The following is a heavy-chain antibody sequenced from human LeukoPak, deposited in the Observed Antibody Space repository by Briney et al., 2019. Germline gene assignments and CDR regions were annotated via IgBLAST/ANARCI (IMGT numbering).Heavy chain of an antibody. Sequence: GGSLRLSCAASGFTFSSYAMHWVCQAPGKGLEWVAVISYDGSDKYYADSVKGRFTISRDNSKNTLYLQMSSLRAEDTAVYYCARDHFVAVGGYFDYWGQGTLVTVSS. D-gene: IGHD2-15*01. CDR2: ISYDGSDK. V-gene: IGHV3-30-3*01. J-gene: IGHJ4*02. CDR3: ARDHFVAVGGYFDY. CDR1: GFTFSSYA.